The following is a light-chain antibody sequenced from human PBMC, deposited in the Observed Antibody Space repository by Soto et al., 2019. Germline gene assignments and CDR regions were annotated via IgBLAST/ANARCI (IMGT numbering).Light chain of an antibody. V-gene: IGKV1-8*01. CDR1: QDIHNY. Sequence: AVLLTQSPSSFSASTGDRATITCWASQDIHNYLAWYQQVPGKAPKLLLYAASILQTGVPSRFSGSGSGTDFTLTIDCLQSEDFATYFCQHYYNYPWTFGQGTTVE. CDR3: QHYYNYPWT. CDR2: AAS. J-gene: IGKJ1*01.